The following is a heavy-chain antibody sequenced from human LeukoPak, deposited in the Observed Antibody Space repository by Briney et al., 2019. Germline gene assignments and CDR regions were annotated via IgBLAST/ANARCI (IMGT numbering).Heavy chain of an antibody. CDR2: INPNSGGT. Sequence: GASVKVSCKASGNTFTGYYMHWVRQAPGQGLEWMGRINPNSGGTNYAQKFQGRVTMTRDTSISTAYMELSRLRSDDTAVYYCARTGYCSSTSRGCMAFDIWGQGTMVTVSS. CDR1: GNTFTGYY. J-gene: IGHJ3*02. V-gene: IGHV1-2*06. CDR3: ARTGYCSSTSRGCMAFDI. D-gene: IGHD2-2*01.